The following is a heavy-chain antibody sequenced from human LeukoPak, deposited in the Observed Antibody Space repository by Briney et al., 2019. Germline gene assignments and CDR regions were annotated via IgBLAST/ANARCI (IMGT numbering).Heavy chain of an antibody. CDR1: GFTFSSYA. J-gene: IGHJ4*02. V-gene: IGHV3-23*01. Sequence: GGSLRLSCAASGFTFSSYAMSWVRQAPGKGLEWVSAISGSGGSTHYADSVKGRFTISRDNSKNALYLQMNSLRAEDTAVYYCARGTVSIAARFDYWGQGTLVTVSS. CDR3: ARGTVSIAARFDY. D-gene: IGHD6-6*01. CDR2: ISGSGGST.